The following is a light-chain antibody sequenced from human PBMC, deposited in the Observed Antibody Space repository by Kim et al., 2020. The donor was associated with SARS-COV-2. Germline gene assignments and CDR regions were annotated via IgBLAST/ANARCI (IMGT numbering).Light chain of an antibody. Sequence: QSVLTQPPSLSAAPGQKVTISCSGGFSNIGNNFVSWYQQLPGTAPKLLIYDNNKRPSGIPDRFSASKSGTSATLGITGLQTGDEADYYCGTWDNTLTGHYVFGTGTKVTVL. V-gene: IGLV1-51*01. CDR3: GTWDNTLTGHYV. CDR1: FSNIGNNF. J-gene: IGLJ1*01. CDR2: DNN.